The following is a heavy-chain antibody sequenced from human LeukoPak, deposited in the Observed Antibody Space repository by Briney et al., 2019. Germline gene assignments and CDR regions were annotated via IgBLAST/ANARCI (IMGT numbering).Heavy chain of an antibody. D-gene: IGHD3-3*01. J-gene: IGHJ3*01. CDR2: ISGSGGST. Sequence: PGGALRLSCAASRFTLSNYAMSWVRQAPGKGLEWVSAISGSGGSTYYADPLQGRFTVSRDNSENTLYLQMNSLRAEDTALYSGVRKDFLRSRDSFDLWGQGTVVIVSS. CDR1: RFTLSNYA. V-gene: IGHV3-23*01. CDR3: VRKDFLRSRDSFDL.